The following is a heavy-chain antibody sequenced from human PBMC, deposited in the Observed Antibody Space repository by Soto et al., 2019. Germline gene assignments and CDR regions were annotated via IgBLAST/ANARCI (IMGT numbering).Heavy chain of an antibody. J-gene: IGHJ4*02. V-gene: IGHV3-30*04. CDR1: GFSFSDHA. CDR3: ARDTIGSGGGYIDY. Sequence: LRLSCAASGFSFSDHALHWVRQAPGKGLEWVAVISYDGMNKRYADSVKGRFTISRDNSKNMLYLQVNSLRAEDTAVFYCARDTIGSGGGYIDYWGQGTLVTVSS. D-gene: IGHD3-10*01. CDR2: ISYDGMNK.